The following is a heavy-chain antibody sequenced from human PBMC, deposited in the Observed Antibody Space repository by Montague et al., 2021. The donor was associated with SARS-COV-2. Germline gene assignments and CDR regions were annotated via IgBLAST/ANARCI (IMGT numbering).Heavy chain of an antibody. V-gene: IGHV4-39*01. J-gene: IGHJ4*02. Sequence: SETLSLTCTVSGGSISGFYWNWIWIRRGRRQALKGKANVCSTVTTISPLSPNARLSMSIDKSKNQFSLRLNSVTAADTSIYYCARHETGDPPFGDWGQGTLVTVSA. CDR2: VCSTVTT. CDR1: GGSISGFYWN. D-gene: IGHD7-27*01. CDR3: ARHETGDPPFGD.